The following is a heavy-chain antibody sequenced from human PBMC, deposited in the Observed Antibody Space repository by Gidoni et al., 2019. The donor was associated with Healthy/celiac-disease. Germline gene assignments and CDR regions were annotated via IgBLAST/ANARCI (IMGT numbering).Heavy chain of an antibody. CDR1: GVTFSSYA. CDR3: AKVYYYDSSGYFDL. CDR2: IGGSGGST. Sequence: EVQLVESGGGLVQPGGSLRLSCAASGVTFSSYAMSWVRQAPGKGLEWVSAIGGSGGSTYYADSVKGRFTISRDNSKNTLYLQRNSLRAEDTAVYYCAKVYYYDSSGYFDLWGRGTLVTVSS. D-gene: IGHD3-22*01. V-gene: IGHV3-23*04. J-gene: IGHJ2*01.